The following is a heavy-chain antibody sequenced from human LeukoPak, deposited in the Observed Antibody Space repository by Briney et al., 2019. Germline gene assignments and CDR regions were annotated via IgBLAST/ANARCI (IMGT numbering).Heavy chain of an antibody. Sequence: SETLSLTCTVSGGSTSSYYWSWIRQPAGKGLQWIGRIYTSGSTNYNPSLKSRVTMSVDTSKNQFSLKLSSVTAADTAVYYCARCRGYGDYNYFDYWGQGTLVTVSS. J-gene: IGHJ4*02. CDR3: ARCRGYGDYNYFDY. D-gene: IGHD4-17*01. CDR1: GGSTSSYY. V-gene: IGHV4-4*07. CDR2: IYTSGST.